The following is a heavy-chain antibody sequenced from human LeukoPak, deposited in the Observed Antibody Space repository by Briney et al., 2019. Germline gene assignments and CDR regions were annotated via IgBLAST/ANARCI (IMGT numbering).Heavy chain of an antibody. CDR3: ARGYPSAADAFDI. D-gene: IGHD6-13*01. CDR1: VYTFTGYY. J-gene: IGHJ3*02. Sequence: GASVKVSCKASVYTFTGYYMHWVRQAPGQGLEWMGWINPNSGGTNYAQKFQGRVTMTRDTSISTAYMELSRLRSDDTAVYYCARGYPSAADAFDIWGQGTMVTVSS. CDR2: INPNSGGT. V-gene: IGHV1-2*02.